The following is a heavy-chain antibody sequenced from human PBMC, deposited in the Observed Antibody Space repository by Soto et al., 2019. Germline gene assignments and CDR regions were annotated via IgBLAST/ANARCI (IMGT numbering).Heavy chain of an antibody. J-gene: IGHJ5*02. CDR3: ARDLGGYGYVPNWFDP. V-gene: IGHV4-61*01. Sequence: QVQLQESGPGLVKPSETLSLTCTVSGGSVSSGSYYWSWIRQPPGKGLEWIGYIYYSGSNNYNPSLKSRVTISVDTSKNQFSLKLSSVTAADTAVYYCARDLGGYGYVPNWFDPWGQGTLVTVSS. D-gene: IGHD3-16*01. CDR2: IYYSGSN. CDR1: GGSVSSGSYY.